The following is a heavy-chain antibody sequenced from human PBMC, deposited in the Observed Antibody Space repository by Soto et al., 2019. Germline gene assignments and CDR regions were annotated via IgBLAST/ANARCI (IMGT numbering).Heavy chain of an antibody. CDR2: INPNSGGT. Sequence: ASVKVSSKASGYTFTGYYMHWVRQAPGQGLEWMGWINPNSGGTNYAQKFQGWVTMTRDTSISTAYMELSRLRSDDTAVYYCARAVEQLVLPFDYWGQGTLVTVSS. V-gene: IGHV1-2*04. CDR3: ARAVEQLVLPFDY. D-gene: IGHD6-6*01. J-gene: IGHJ4*02. CDR1: GYTFTGYY.